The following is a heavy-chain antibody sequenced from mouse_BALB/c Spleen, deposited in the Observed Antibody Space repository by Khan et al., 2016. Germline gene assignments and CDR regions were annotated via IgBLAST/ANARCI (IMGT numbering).Heavy chain of an antibody. Sequence: EVELVESGGGLVKPGGSLKLSCVASGFTFSDYYMYWVRQTPEKRLEWVATISDGGSYTYYPDSVKGRFTISRDNAKNTLYLQMSSLTSEDTAMXYCAREGLRRGFAYWGQGTLVTVS. CDR3: AREGLRRGFAY. CDR2: ISDGGSYT. J-gene: IGHJ3*01. D-gene: IGHD2-4*01. V-gene: IGHV5-4*02. CDR1: GFTFSDYY.